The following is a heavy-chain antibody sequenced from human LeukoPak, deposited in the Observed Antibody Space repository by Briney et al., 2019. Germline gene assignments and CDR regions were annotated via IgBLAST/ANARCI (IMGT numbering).Heavy chain of an antibody. CDR3: AKTYSRESGYDFFFHY. V-gene: IGHV3-33*06. Sequence: PGGSLRLSCAASGFSFSNYGFHWVRQAPGKGLDRVSAISYDGKNIHYADSVKGRFTISRANSRNTVYLQMNSLRVEDTAVYYCAKTYSRESGYDFFFHYWGRGTRVTVSS. J-gene: IGHJ4*02. CDR2: ISYDGKNI. D-gene: IGHD5-12*01. CDR1: GFSFSNYG.